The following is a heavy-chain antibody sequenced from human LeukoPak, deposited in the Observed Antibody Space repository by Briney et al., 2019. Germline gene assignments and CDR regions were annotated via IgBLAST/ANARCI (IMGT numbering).Heavy chain of an antibody. CDR1: GGSISSGDYY. D-gene: IGHD3-10*01. CDR3: ARWYYYGSGRRQFDY. Sequence: SETLSLTCTVSGGSISSGDYYWNWIRQPPGKGLEWIGYIYYSGSTNYNPSLKSRVTISVDTSKNQFSLNLSSVTVADTAVYYCARWYYYGSGRRQFDYWGQGTLVTVSS. J-gene: IGHJ4*02. V-gene: IGHV4-30-4*01. CDR2: IYYSGST.